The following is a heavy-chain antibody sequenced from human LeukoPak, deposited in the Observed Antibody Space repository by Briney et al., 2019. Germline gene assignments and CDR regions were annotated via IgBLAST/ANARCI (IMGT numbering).Heavy chain of an antibody. CDR2: INPNSDGT. CDR1: GYTFTDYY. CDR3: ARGHYYYGLHV. J-gene: IGHJ6*02. Sequence: ASVKVSCEASGYTFTDYYVHWVRQAPGQGLEWMGWINPNSDGTNCAQEFQGRVTMTGDTSISTAYMELSRLRSDDMAVYYCARGHYYYGLHVWGQGTTVTVSS. V-gene: IGHV1-2*02.